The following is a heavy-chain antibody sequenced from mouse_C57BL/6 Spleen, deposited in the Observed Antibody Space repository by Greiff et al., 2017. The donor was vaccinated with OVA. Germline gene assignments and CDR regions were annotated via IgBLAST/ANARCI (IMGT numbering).Heavy chain of an antibody. CDR2: ISGGGGNT. D-gene: IGHD1-1*01. V-gene: IGHV5-9*01. Sequence: EVKLVESGGGLVKPGGSLKLSCAASGFTFSSYTMSWVRQTPEKRLEWVATISGGGGNTYYPDSVKGRFTLSRDNAKNTLYLQMSSLRSEDTALYYCARQGDYYGSSPAWFAYWGQGTLVTVSA. CDR3: ARQGDYYGSSPAWFAY. CDR1: GFTFSSYT. J-gene: IGHJ3*01.